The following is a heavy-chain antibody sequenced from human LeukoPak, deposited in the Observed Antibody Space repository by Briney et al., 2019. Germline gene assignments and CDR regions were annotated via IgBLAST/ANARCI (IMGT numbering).Heavy chain of an antibody. D-gene: IGHD6-13*01. Sequence: ASVKVSCKASGYTFTDQYIHWVRQAPGQGLELMGWNNPNSGATKYAQKFQGRVTMTRDTSISTAYMELSRLRSDDTAVYYCAIDGSTWYYFDYWGQGTLVTVSS. CDR1: GYTFTDQY. CDR2: NNPNSGAT. CDR3: AIDGSTWYYFDY. J-gene: IGHJ4*02. V-gene: IGHV1-2*02.